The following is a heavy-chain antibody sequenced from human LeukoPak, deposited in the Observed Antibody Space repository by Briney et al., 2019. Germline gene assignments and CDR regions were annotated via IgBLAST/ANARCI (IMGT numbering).Heavy chain of an antibody. CDR2: INHSGST. CDR1: GGSFSGYY. V-gene: IGHV4-34*01. D-gene: IGHD6-13*01. J-gene: IGHJ6*03. Sequence: SETLSLTCAVYGGSFSGYYWSWIRQPPGKGLEWIGEINHSGSTNYNPSLKSRVTISVDTSKNQFSLKLSSVTAADTAVYYCARVGGSSWYYYYYYTDVWGKGTTVTVSS. CDR3: ARVGGSSWYYYYYYTDV.